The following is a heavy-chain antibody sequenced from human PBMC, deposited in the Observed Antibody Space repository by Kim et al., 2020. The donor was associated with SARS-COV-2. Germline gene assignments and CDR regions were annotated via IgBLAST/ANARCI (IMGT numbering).Heavy chain of an antibody. Sequence: SPSFQGQVTIAADKSISTAYLQWSSLKASDTAMYYCARLKGDTALYYFDYWGQGTLVTVSS. D-gene: IGHD5-18*01. CDR3: ARLKGDTALYYFDY. J-gene: IGHJ4*02. V-gene: IGHV5-51*01.